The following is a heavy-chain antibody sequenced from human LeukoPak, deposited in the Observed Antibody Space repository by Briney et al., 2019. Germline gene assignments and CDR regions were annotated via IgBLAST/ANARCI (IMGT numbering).Heavy chain of an antibody. Sequence: SETLSLTCTVSGYSISSGYFWGWIRQPPGKGLEWIGVYHVGTTDYNPSLKSRVTISVDRSKNQMSLKLSSVTAADTAVYYCARCLGFLIGSSWYPDAFDIWGQGTMVTVSS. CDR3: ARCLGFLIGSSWYPDAFDI. J-gene: IGHJ3*02. CDR2: VYHVGTT. D-gene: IGHD6-13*01. V-gene: IGHV4-38-2*02. CDR1: GYSISSGYF.